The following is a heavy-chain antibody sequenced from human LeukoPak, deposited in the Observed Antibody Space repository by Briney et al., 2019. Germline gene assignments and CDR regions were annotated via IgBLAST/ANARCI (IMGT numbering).Heavy chain of an antibody. Sequence: ASVKVSCKASGYTFTGYYMHWVRQAPGQGLEWMGWINPNSGGTNYAQKFQGRVTMTRDTSISTAYMELRSLRSDDTAVYYCASRYCSGGSCYFDYWGQGTLVTVSS. CDR2: INPNSGGT. J-gene: IGHJ4*02. CDR1: GYTFTGYY. D-gene: IGHD2-15*01. CDR3: ASRYCSGGSCYFDY. V-gene: IGHV1-2*02.